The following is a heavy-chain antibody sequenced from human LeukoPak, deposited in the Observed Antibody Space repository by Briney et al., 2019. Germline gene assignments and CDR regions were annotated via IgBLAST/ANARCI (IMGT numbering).Heavy chain of an antibody. CDR1: GFTFSLYW. Sequence: GGSLRLSCAASGFTFSLYWMNWVRRAPGKGLEWVANIKQDGSEKNYVDSVKGRFTISRDNAKNSLYLQMNNLRVEDTAMYYCAGGTGFIIKGWGQGTLVTVSS. J-gene: IGHJ4*02. D-gene: IGHD3-9*01. V-gene: IGHV3-7*03. CDR2: IKQDGSEK. CDR3: AGGTGFIIKG.